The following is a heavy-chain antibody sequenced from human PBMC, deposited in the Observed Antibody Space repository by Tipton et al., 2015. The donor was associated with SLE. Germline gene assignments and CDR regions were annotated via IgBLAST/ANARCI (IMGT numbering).Heavy chain of an antibody. V-gene: IGHV3-74*01. CDR3: ARAPTISVAGTTDPFGMDV. D-gene: IGHD6-19*01. Sequence: SLRLSCAASGFTFHNYWMHWVRQAPGKGLVWVSRLSTDGRVTTYADSVKGRLTIPRDNAKNTLYLQMRSLRVEDTGIYYCARAPTISVAGTTDPFGMDVWGPGTRVTVSS. CDR2: LSTDGRVT. J-gene: IGHJ6*02. CDR1: GFTFHNYW.